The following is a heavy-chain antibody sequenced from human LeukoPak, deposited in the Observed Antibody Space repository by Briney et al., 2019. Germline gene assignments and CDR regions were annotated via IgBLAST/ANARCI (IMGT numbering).Heavy chain of an antibody. J-gene: IGHJ4*02. V-gene: IGHV3-74*01. CDR2: INSDGSST. Sequence: GGSLRLSCAASGFTFSSYWMHWVRQAPGKGLVWVSRINSDGSSTSYADSVKGRFTISRDNAKNTLYLQMNSLRAEDTAVYYWGGGGGVIVKGGDYWGQGTLVTVSS. D-gene: IGHD3-16*02. CDR1: GFTFSSYW. CDR3: GGGGGVIVKGGDY.